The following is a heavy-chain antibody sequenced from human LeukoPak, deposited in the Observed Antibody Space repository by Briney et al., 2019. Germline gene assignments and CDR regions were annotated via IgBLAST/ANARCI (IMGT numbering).Heavy chain of an antibody. V-gene: IGHV4-61*02. Sequence: SQTLSLTCTVSGASITSNSYYWSWIRQPAGKGLEWIGRIYSGGGTNYNPSLKSRATISVDTSKNHFPLRLSSVTAADTALYYCARDVPGSMGFDYWGQGTLVTVSS. CDR3: ARDVPGSMGFDY. CDR2: IYSGGGT. D-gene: IGHD2/OR15-2a*01. CDR1: GASITSNSYY. J-gene: IGHJ4*02.